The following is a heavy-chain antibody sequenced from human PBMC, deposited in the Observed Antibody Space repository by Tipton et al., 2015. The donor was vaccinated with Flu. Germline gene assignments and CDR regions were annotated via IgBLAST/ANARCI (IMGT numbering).Heavy chain of an antibody. CDR3: ARNYDSSGYNYEVGAFDI. J-gene: IGHJ3*02. Sequence: TLSLTCTVSSGSIRSANYFCAWIRQPPGKRLELIGSIYPSGTTYYNPSLKSGVTISVDTSKNQFSLKLISVTAADTAVYYCARNYDSSGYNYEVGAFDIWGLGTTVIVSP. CDR2: IYPSGTT. V-gene: IGHV4-39*01. D-gene: IGHD3-22*01. CDR1: SGSIRSANYF.